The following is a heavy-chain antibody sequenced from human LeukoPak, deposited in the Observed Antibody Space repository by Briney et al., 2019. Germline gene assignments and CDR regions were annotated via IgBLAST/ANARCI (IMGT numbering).Heavy chain of an antibody. Sequence: GGSLRLSCAASGFTFSSYSMNWVRQAPGKGLEWVSSISSSSSYIYYADSVKGRFTISRDNAKNSLYLQMNSLRAEDTAVYYCARALPTSTAFDIWGQGTMVTVSS. CDR3: ARALPTSTAFDI. CDR2: ISSSSSYI. J-gene: IGHJ3*02. CDR1: GFTFSSYS. D-gene: IGHD5/OR15-5a*01. V-gene: IGHV3-21*01.